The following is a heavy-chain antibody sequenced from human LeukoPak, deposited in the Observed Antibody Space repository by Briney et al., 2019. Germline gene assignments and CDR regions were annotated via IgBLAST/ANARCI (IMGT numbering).Heavy chain of an antibody. V-gene: IGHV7-4-1*02. CDR3: ARDLHRQWLARGAFDI. CDR1: GYTFTKCA. CDR2: INTNTGNP. D-gene: IGHD6-19*01. Sequence: ASVTVSCKASGYTFTKCAMNWVRQAPGQGLEWMGWINTNTGNPTYAQGFTGRFVFSLDTSVSTAYLQISSLKAEDTAVYYCARDLHRQWLARGAFDIWGQGTMVTVSS. J-gene: IGHJ3*02.